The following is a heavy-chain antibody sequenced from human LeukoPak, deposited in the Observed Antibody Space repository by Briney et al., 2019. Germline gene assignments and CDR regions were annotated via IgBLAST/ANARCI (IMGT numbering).Heavy chain of an antibody. J-gene: IGHJ4*02. CDR3: ARVNDCSGGSCYPDFDY. V-gene: IGHV1-69*13. CDR1: GGTFSSYA. CDR2: IFPIFGTA. D-gene: IGHD2-15*01. Sequence: SVKVSCKASGGTFSSYAISWVRQAPGQGLEWMGGIFPIFGTANYAQKFQGRVTITADESTSTAYMELSSLRSEDTAVYYCARVNDCSGGSCYPDFDYWGQGTLVTVSS.